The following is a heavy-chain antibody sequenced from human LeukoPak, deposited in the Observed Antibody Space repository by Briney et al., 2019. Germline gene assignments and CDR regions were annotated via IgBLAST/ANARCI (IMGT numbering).Heavy chain of an antibody. CDR2: INPSGGST. CDR3: ARGPRVTIFGVVLDLKNNWFDP. D-gene: IGHD3-3*01. J-gene: IGHJ5*02. V-gene: IGHV1-46*03. Sequence: ASVKVSCKASGYTFTSDYMHWVRQAPGQGLEWMGIINPSGGSTSYAQKFQGSVTMTRDTSTSTVYMELSSLRSEDTAVYYCARGPRVTIFGVVLDLKNNWFDPWGQGTLVTVSS. CDR1: GYTFTSDY.